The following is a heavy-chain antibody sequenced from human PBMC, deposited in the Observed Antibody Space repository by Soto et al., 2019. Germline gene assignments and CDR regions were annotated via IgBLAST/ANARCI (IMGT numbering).Heavy chain of an antibody. CDR3: AGVSTGTTGGYYYYGMDV. CDR2: INPSGGST. CDR1: GYTFTSYY. D-gene: IGHD1-7*01. Sequence: QVQLVQSGAEVKKPGASVKVSCKASGYTFTSYYMHWVRQAPGQGLEWMGIINPSGGSTSYAQKFQGRVTMTRDTSTSTVYMELSSLRSEDTAVYYCAGVSTGTTGGYYYYGMDVWGQGTTVTVSS. J-gene: IGHJ6*02. V-gene: IGHV1-46*01.